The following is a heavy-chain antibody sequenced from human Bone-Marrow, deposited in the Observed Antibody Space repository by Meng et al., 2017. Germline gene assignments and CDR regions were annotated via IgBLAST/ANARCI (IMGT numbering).Heavy chain of an antibody. D-gene: IGHD1-7*01. Sequence: GESLKISCAASGFTFSSYAMHWVRQAPGKGLEWVAVISYDGSNKYYADSVKGRFTISRDNSKNTLYLQMNSLRAEDTAVYYCARDCWVELPSGDYYYYGMDVWGQGTTVTVSS. J-gene: IGHJ6*02. CDR3: ARDCWVELPSGDYYYYGMDV. CDR1: GFTFSSYA. V-gene: IGHV3-30*01. CDR2: ISYDGSNK.